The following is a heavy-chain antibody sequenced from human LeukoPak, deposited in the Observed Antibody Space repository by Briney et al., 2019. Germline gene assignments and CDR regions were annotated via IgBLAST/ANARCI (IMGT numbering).Heavy chain of an antibody. D-gene: IGHD3-10*01. J-gene: IGHJ4*02. CDR2: IWYDGSNK. CDR3: AMVRGVIIGAFDY. V-gene: IGHV3-33*01. Sequence: GRSLRLSCAASGFTFSSYGMHWVRQAPGKGLEWVAVIWYDGSNKYYADSVKGRFTISRDNSKNTLYLQMNSLRAEDTAVYYCAMVRGVIIGAFDYWGQGTLVTVSS. CDR1: GFTFSSYG.